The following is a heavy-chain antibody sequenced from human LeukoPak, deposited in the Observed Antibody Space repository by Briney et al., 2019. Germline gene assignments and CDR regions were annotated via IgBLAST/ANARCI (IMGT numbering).Heavy chain of an antibody. Sequence: GGSLRLSCAASGFTFSSYAMHWVRQAPGKGLEWVAVISYDETNKYYADSVKGRFTISRDNSKNTLYLQMNSLRAEDTAVYYCAAAQGSGSYYFRHYYFDYWGQGTLVTVSS. CDR2: ISYDETNK. CDR1: GFTFSSYA. CDR3: AAAQGSGSYYFRHYYFDY. J-gene: IGHJ4*02. D-gene: IGHD3-10*01. V-gene: IGHV3-30*04.